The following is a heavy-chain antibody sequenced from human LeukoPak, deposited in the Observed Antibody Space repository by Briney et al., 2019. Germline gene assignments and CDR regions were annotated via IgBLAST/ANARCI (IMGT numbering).Heavy chain of an antibody. D-gene: IGHD6-19*01. V-gene: IGHV1-69*04. J-gene: IGHJ4*02. Sequence: GSSVKVSCKASGGTFSSYAISWVRQAPGQGLEWMGRIIPILGIANYAQKFQGRVTITADKSTSTAYMELSSLRPEDTAVYYCARDPISYSSGWYGEDDYWGQGTLVTVSS. CDR1: GGTFSSYA. CDR3: ARDPISYSSGWYGEDDY. CDR2: IIPILGIA.